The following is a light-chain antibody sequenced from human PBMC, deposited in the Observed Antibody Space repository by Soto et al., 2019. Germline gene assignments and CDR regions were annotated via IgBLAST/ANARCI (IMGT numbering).Light chain of an antibody. CDR2: EVS. CDR1: SSDVGGYNY. J-gene: IGLJ1*01. Sequence: QSALTQPASVSGSPGQSITISCTGTSSDVGGYNYVSWYQQHPGKAPKLMIYEVSNRPSGVSNRFSGSKSGNTASLIISGLQAEDEADYYCSSYTSSSTPYVFGTGTKGTVL. V-gene: IGLV2-14*01. CDR3: SSYTSSSTPYV.